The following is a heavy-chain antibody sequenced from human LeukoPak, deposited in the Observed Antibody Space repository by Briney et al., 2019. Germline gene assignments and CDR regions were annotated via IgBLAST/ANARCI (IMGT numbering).Heavy chain of an antibody. CDR2: ISSSGSTI. CDR1: GFTFSDYY. J-gene: IGHJ5*02. CDR3: ARDLYYDFWSGYYTYNWFDP. V-gene: IGHV3-11*04. Sequence: GGSLRLSCAASGFTFSDYYMSWIRQAPGKGLEWVSYISSSGSTIHYADSVKGRFTISRDNAKNSLYLQMNSLRAEDTAVYYCARDLYYDFWSGYYTYNWFDPWGQGTLVTVSS. D-gene: IGHD3-3*01.